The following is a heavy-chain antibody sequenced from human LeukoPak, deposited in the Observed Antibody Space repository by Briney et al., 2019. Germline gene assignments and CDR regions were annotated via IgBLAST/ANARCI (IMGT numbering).Heavy chain of an antibody. D-gene: IGHD6-6*01. CDR2: IKQDGSQR. Sequence: GGSPRLSCTASGFTFSDYWMTWVRQAPGKGPEWVANIKQDGSQRYYVDSVRGRFTISRDNAKNSLFLQMNGLRAEDTAVYYCARRGGSSSRRSPIDYWGQGTLVTVSS. J-gene: IGHJ4*02. V-gene: IGHV3-7*01. CDR1: GFTFSDYW. CDR3: ARRGGSSSRRSPIDY.